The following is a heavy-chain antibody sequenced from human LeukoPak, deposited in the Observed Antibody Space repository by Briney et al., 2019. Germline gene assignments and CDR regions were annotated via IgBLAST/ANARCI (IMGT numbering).Heavy chain of an antibody. Sequence: GRSLRLSCAASGFTFSDYYMSWIRQAPGKGLEWVANIKQDGSEKYYVDSVKGRFTISRDNAKNSLYLQMNSLRAEDTAVYYCARDQTKWEPLRRRDYYYMDVWGKGTTVTVSS. D-gene: IGHD1-26*01. CDR2: IKQDGSEK. V-gene: IGHV3-7*01. J-gene: IGHJ6*03. CDR1: GFTFSDYY. CDR3: ARDQTKWEPLRRRDYYYMDV.